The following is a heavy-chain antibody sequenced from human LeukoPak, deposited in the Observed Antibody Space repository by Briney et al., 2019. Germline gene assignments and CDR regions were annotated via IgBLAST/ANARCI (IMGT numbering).Heavy chain of an antibody. CDR3: ARGSGGAAAGFDY. V-gene: IGHV4-34*01. J-gene: IGHJ4*02. CDR2: INHSGST. D-gene: IGHD6-13*01. Sequence: KPSETLSLTCAVYGGSFSGYYWSWIRQPPGKGLEWIGEINHSGSTNYNPSLKSRVTISVDTSKNQFSLKLSSVTAADTAVYYCARGSGGAAAGFDYWGQGTLVTVSS. CDR1: GGSFSGYY.